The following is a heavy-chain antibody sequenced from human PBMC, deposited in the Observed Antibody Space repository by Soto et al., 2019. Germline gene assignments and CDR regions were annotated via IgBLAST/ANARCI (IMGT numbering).Heavy chain of an antibody. CDR3: ARYPIGGYLDWFDP. V-gene: IGHV4-59*01. CDR2: IYYSGST. Sequence: SETLSLTCTVSGGSISSYYWSWIRQPPGKGLEWIGYIYYSGSTNYNPSLKSRVTISVDTSKNQFSLKLSSVTAADTAVYYCARYPIGGYLDWFDPWGQGTLVTVSS. CDR1: GGSISSYY. D-gene: IGHD3-22*01. J-gene: IGHJ5*02.